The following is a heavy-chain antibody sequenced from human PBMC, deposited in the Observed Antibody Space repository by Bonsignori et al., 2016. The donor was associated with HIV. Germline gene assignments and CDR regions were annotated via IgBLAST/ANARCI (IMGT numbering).Heavy chain of an antibody. D-gene: IGHD2-21*01. CDR2: IYIDGST. V-gene: IGHV4-4*07. CDR3: ARELVGMPLVY. J-gene: IGHJ4*02. Sequence: WIRQPPGKGLEWIGRIYIDGSTNFNPSLKSRVTMSVDTSKNQFSLSLSSVTAADTAVYYCARELVGMPLVYRGQGTLVTVSS.